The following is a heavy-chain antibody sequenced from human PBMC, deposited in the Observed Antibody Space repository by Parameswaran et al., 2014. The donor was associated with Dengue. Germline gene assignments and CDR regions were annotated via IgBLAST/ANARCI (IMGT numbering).Heavy chain of an antibody. Sequence: VRQMPGKGLEWVSYISSSSSTIYYADSVKGRFTISRDNAKNSLYLQMNSLRDEDTAVYYCARDPSPYYDFWSGDTGYFDYWGQGTLVTVSS. D-gene: IGHD3-3*01. J-gene: IGHJ4*02. CDR2: ISSSSSTI. V-gene: IGHV3-48*02. CDR3: ARDPSPYYDFWSGDTGYFDY.